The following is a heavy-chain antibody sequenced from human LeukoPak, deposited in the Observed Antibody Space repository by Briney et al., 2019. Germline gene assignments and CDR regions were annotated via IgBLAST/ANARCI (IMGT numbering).Heavy chain of an antibody. V-gene: IGHV3-48*03. CDR3: ARDLYSITMVRGVHDY. CDR2: ISSSGSTI. J-gene: IGHJ4*02. Sequence: GGSLRLSCAASGFTFSSYEMNWVRQAPGKGLEWVSYISSSGSTIYYADSVKGRFTISRDNAKNSLYLQMNSLRAEDTAVYYCARDLYSITMVRGVHDYWGQGTLVTVSS. CDR1: GFTFSSYE. D-gene: IGHD3-10*01.